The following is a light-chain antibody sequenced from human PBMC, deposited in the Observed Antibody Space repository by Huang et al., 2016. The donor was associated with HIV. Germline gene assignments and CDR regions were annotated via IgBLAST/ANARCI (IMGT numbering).Light chain of an antibody. CDR2: LGS. Sequence: EIVMTQSPLSLAVTPGEPASISCRSSQSLLQSNKYNYLDWYLQKPGQSPQLLIYLGSNRASGVPGRFSGSGSGTDFTLEISRVEAEDVGVYDCMQALQSGYTFGQGTRLEIK. J-gene: IGKJ2*01. CDR3: MQALQSGYT. CDR1: QSLLQSNKYNY. V-gene: IGKV2-28*01.